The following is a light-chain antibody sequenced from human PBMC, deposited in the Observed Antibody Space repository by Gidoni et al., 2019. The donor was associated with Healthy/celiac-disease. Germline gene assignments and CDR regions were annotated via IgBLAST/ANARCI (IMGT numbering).Light chain of an antibody. CDR2: AAS. Sequence: DIQMTQSPSSLSASVGDRVTITCRASQSISSYLNWYQQKPGKDPKLLIYAASSLQSGVPSRFSGSGSGTDVTLTISSLQPEDFATYYCQQSYSTPPTLGQGTKVEIK. CDR1: QSISSY. J-gene: IGKJ1*01. V-gene: IGKV1-39*01. CDR3: QQSYSTPPT.